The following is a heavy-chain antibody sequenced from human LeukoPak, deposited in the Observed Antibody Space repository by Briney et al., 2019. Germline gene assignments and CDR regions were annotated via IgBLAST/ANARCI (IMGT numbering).Heavy chain of an antibody. CDR2: IYYSGST. Sequence: SETLSLTCTVSGGSISSGGYYWSWIRQHSGKGLEWIGYIYYSGSTYYNPSLKSRVSISVDTSKNQFSLKLSSVTAADTAVYYCARVENVIYYDSRAGAFEIWGQGTMVTVSS. V-gene: IGHV4-31*03. CDR1: GGSISSGGYY. D-gene: IGHD3-22*01. CDR3: ARVENVIYYDSRAGAFEI. J-gene: IGHJ3*02.